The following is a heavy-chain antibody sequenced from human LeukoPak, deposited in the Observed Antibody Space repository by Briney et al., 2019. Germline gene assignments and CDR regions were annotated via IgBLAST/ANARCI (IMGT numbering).Heavy chain of an antibody. V-gene: IGHV3-7*01. Sequence: GGSLRLSFAASGFTFSTYSMNWVRQAPGKGLEWVANIKQDGSEKYYVDSVKGRFTISRDNAKNSLYLQMNSLRAGDTAVYYCARDRYSYRPSSPDYWGQGTLVTVSS. J-gene: IGHJ4*02. CDR1: GFTFSTYS. CDR2: IKQDGSEK. CDR3: ARDRYSYRPSSPDY. D-gene: IGHD5-18*01.